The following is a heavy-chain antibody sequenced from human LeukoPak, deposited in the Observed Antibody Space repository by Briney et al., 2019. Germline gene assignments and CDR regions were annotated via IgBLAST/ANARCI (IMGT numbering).Heavy chain of an antibody. J-gene: IGHJ6*03. CDR3: AREIYGSGSYYMDV. CDR2: IYYSGST. CDR1: GGSISSYY. Sequence: SETLSLTCTVSGGSISSYYWSWIRQPAGKGLEWIGYIYYSGSTNYNPSLKSRVTISVDMSKNQFSLKLSSVTAADTAVYYCAREIYGSGSYYMDVWGKGTTVTISS. D-gene: IGHD3-10*01. V-gene: IGHV4-59*01.